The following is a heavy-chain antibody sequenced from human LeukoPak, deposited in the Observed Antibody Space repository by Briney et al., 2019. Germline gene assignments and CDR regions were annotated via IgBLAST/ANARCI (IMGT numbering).Heavy chain of an antibody. J-gene: IGHJ4*02. CDR2: ISAYNGNT. Sequence: ASVKVSCKASGYAFTSYGISWVRQAPGQGLEWMGWISAYNGNTNYAQKLQGRVTMTTDTSTSTACMELRSLRSDDTAVYYCARARGYCSSTSCPIYDFWSGYIFDYWGQGTLVTVSS. D-gene: IGHD2-2*01. CDR1: GYAFTSYG. CDR3: ARARGYCSSTSCPIYDFWSGYIFDY. V-gene: IGHV1-18*01.